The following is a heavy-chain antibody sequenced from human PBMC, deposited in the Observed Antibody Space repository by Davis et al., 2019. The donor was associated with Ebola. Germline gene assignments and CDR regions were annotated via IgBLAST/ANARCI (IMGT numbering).Heavy chain of an antibody. CDR3: ARRPHRYSSVDY. CDR2: IDPSDSYT. Sequence: ESLKISCKGSGYSFTSYWISWVRQMPGKGLEWMGRIDPSDSYTNYSPSFEGQVTISVDRSITTAYLQWSSLKAPHTAMYYCARRPHRYSSVDYWGQGTPVTVTS. V-gene: IGHV5-10-1*04. D-gene: IGHD2-21*01. J-gene: IGHJ4*02. CDR1: GYSFTSYW.